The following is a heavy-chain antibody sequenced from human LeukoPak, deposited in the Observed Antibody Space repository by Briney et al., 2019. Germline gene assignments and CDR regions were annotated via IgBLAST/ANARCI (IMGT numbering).Heavy chain of an antibody. Sequence: PSETLSLTCTVSGDSISSYDWSWIRQPAAKGLEWIGRIYTSGSTNYNPSLKSRVTMSADTSKNQIFLKVKSVTAEDTAVYFCTRESSRTSSLFDLWGQGTLVIVSS. V-gene: IGHV4-4*07. CDR2: IYTSGST. CDR1: GDSISSYD. J-gene: IGHJ4*02. CDR3: TRESSRTSSLFDL. D-gene: IGHD3-16*02.